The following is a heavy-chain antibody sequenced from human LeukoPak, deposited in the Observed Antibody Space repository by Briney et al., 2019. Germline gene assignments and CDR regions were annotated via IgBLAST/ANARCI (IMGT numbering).Heavy chain of an antibody. D-gene: IGHD3-22*01. Sequence: SETLSLTCTVSGGSISDSSYYWGWIRQPPGKGLEWIGKIYYSGSTYYNPSLKIRVTISVDTSKNQFSLKLSSVTAADTAVYYCAREDTYYYDNSGYLDYWGQGTLVTVSS. CDR1: GGSISDSSYY. V-gene: IGHV4-39*07. J-gene: IGHJ4*02. CDR2: IYYSGST. CDR3: AREDTYYYDNSGYLDY.